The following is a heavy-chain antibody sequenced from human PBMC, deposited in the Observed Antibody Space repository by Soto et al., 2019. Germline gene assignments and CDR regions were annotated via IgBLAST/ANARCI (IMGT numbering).Heavy chain of an antibody. D-gene: IGHD6-13*01. Sequence: GGSLRLSCAASGFTFSSYSMNWVRQAPGKGLEWVSYISSSSSTIYYADSVKGRFTISRDNAKNSLYLQMNSLRAEDTAVYYCARAAAADTNWFDPWGQGTLVTVSS. CDR2: ISSSSSTI. CDR1: GFTFSSYS. V-gene: IGHV3-48*01. CDR3: ARAAAADTNWFDP. J-gene: IGHJ5*02.